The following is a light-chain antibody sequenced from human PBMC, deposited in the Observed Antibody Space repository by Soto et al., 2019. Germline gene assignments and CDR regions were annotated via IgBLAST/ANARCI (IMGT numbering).Light chain of an antibody. CDR1: SSDVGGYNY. CDR2: EVS. CDR3: SSYAGSNNVV. V-gene: IGLV2-8*01. Sequence: QSALTQPPSASGSPGQSVTISCTGTSSDVGGYNYVSWYQQCPGKAPKVMIYEVSKRPSGVPDRFSGSKSGNTASLTVSGLQAEDEADYYCSSYAGSNNVVFGGGTKLTVL. J-gene: IGLJ2*01.